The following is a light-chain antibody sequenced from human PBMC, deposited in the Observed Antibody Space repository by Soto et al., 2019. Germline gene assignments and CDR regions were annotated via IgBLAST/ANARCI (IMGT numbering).Light chain of an antibody. Sequence: DIVMTQSPDSLAVSLGERATFNCKSSQSVLYSSNDKNYLAWYRQKAGQPPKLLIYWASTRGSGVPDRFSGSGSGTDFTLTIDSLQAEDVAVYYCQQYYSSPYNFGQGTKLEL. CDR1: QSVLYSSNDKNY. V-gene: IGKV4-1*01. J-gene: IGKJ2*01. CDR2: WAS. CDR3: QQYYSSPYN.